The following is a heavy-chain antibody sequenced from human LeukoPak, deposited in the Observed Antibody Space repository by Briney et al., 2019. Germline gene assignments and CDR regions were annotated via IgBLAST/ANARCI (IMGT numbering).Heavy chain of an antibody. V-gene: IGHV1-8*01. Sequence: ASVKVSCKASGYTFTSYDINWVRQATGQGLEWMGWMNPNSGNTGYAQKVQGRVTMTRNTSISTAYMELSSLRSEDTAVYYCARNLVRSSWYIWFAPWGQGTLVTVSS. CDR3: ARNLVRSSWYIWFAP. CDR2: MNPNSGNT. J-gene: IGHJ5*02. D-gene: IGHD6-13*01. CDR1: GYTFTSYD.